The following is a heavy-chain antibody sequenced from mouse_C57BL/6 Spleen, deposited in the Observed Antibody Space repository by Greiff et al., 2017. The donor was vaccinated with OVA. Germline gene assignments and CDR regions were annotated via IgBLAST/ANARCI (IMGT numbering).Heavy chain of an antibody. V-gene: IGHV14-3*01. CDR2: IDPANGNT. Sequence: VQLQQSVAELVRPGASVKLSCTASGFNIKNTYMYWVKQRPEQGLEWIGRIDPANGNTKYAPNVQGKATIPADTSSNTAYLQLSSLTSEDTAIYYCARSGSLDYWGQGTTLTVSS. CDR3: ARSGSLDY. CDR1: GFNIKNTY. D-gene: IGHD6-1*01. J-gene: IGHJ2*01.